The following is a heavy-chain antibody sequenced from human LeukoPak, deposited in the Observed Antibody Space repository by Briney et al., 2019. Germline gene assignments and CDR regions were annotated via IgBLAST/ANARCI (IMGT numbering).Heavy chain of an antibody. V-gene: IGHV4-38-2*02. D-gene: IGHD6-13*01. CDR2: IYHSGST. CDR1: GYSISSGYY. J-gene: IGHJ4*02. Sequence: PSETLSLTCTVSGYSISSGYYWGWIRQPPGKGQEWIGSIYHSGSTYYNPSLKSRVTISVDTSKNQFSLKLSSVTAADTAVYYCARVRHSSSWTTYWGQGTLVTVSS. CDR3: ARVRHSSSWTTY.